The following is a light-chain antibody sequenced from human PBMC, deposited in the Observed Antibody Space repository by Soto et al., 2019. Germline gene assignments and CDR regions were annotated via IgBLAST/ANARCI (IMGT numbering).Light chain of an antibody. Sequence: QSVLTQPASVSGSPGQPITISCTGTSSDVGSYKLVSWYQQHPGKAPKLMISEVSKRPSGISDRFSGSKSGSTASLTISGLQAEDEADYYCCSYAGTSTHTVFGGGTQLTVL. CDR3: CSYAGTSTHTV. CDR1: SSDVGSYKL. J-gene: IGLJ7*01. CDR2: EVS. V-gene: IGLV2-23*02.